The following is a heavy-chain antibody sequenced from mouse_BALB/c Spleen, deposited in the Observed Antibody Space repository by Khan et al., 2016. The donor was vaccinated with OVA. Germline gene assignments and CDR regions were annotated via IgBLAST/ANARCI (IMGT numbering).Heavy chain of an antibody. J-gene: IGHJ3*01. D-gene: IGHD2-4*01. Sequence: QVQLKQSGPQLVRPGTSVKISCKASGYSFTTYWIHWVKQRPGQGLEWIGMIDPSVSEIRLNQKIKDRATLTVDKSSNTAYMRLSSPTSEDSAIXYCTRRGDYGVWFAYWGLGTLVALSA. CDR2: IDPSVSEI. CDR3: TRRGDYGVWFAY. CDR1: GYSFTTYW. V-gene: IGHV1S127*01.